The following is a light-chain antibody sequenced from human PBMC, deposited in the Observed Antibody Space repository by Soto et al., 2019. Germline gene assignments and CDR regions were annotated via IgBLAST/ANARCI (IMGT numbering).Light chain of an antibody. CDR3: SSYTSSSTLV. Sequence: QSARTQPASVSGSPGHSITDSCTGTSSDVGGYNYVSWYQQHPGKAPKLMIYDVSNRPSGVSNRFSGSKSGNTASLTISGLQAEDEADYYCSSYTSSSTLVFGGATKLTVL. J-gene: IGLJ2*01. V-gene: IGLV2-14*01. CDR2: DVS. CDR1: SSDVGGYNY.